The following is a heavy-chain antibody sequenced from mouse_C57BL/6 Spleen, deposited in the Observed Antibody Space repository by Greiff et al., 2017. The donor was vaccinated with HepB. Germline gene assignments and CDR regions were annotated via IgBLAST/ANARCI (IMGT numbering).Heavy chain of an antibody. CDR1: GYTFTSYW. V-gene: IGHV1-74*01. J-gene: IGHJ4*01. D-gene: IGHD1-1*01. CDR3: AIEEIDYGSSLLAMDY. CDR2: IHPSDSDT. Sequence: VQLQQSGAELVKPGASVKVSCKASGYTFTSYWMHWVKQRPGQGLEWIGRIHPSDSDTNYNQKFKGKATLTVDKSSSTAYMQLSSLTSEDSADYYCAIEEIDYGSSLLAMDYWGQGTSVTVSS.